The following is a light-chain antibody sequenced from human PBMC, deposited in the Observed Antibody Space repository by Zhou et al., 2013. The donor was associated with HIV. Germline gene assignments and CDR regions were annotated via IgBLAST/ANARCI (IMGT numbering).Light chain of an antibody. J-gene: IGKJ2*01. Sequence: DIVMTQSPLSLPVTPGEPASISCRSSQSLLHVNGHNYLAWYLQKPGQSPQLLIYWGSNRASGVPDRFSGSGSGTDFTLKISRVEAEDVGVYYCMQALQTPYTFGQGTKLEIK. CDR2: WGS. CDR3: MQALQTPYT. V-gene: IGKV2-28*01. CDR1: QSLLHVNGHNY.